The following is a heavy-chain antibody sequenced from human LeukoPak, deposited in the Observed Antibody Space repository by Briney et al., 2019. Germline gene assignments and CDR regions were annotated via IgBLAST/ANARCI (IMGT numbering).Heavy chain of an antibody. V-gene: IGHV3-66*01. J-gene: IGHJ4*02. D-gene: IGHD6-13*01. CDR2: IYSGGST. CDR1: GFTVSSNY. CDR3: AKSPQPSSSYY. Sequence: GGSLRLSCAASGFTVSSNYMSWVRQAPGKGLEWVSTIYSGGSTYYVDSVKGRFTFSRDTSKNTLYLQMNSLRDEDTAVYYCAKSPQPSSSYYWGQGTLVTVSS.